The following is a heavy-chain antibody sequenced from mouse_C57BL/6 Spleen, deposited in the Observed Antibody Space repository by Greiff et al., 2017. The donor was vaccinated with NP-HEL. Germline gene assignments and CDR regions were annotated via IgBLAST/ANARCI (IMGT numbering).Heavy chain of an antibody. CDR3: ARHKVLRYPYFDY. Sequence: EVQLQQSGPELVKPGASVKIPCKASGYTFTDYNMDWVKQSHGKSLEWIGDINPNNGGTIYNQKFKGKATLTVDKSSSTAYMELRSLTSEDTAVYYCARHKVLRYPYFDYWGQGTTLTVSS. V-gene: IGHV1-18*01. CDR2: INPNNGGT. J-gene: IGHJ2*01. CDR1: GYTFTDYN. D-gene: IGHD1-1*01.